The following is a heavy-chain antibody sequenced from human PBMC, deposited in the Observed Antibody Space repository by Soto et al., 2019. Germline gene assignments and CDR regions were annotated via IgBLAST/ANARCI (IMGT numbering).Heavy chain of an antibody. CDR3: AKYQTLGIGAARPLSPKTLYYYYGMDV. V-gene: IGHV3-30*18. J-gene: IGHJ6*01. CDR2: ISYDGSNK. D-gene: IGHD6-13*01. Sequence: GGSLRLSCAASGFTFSSYGMHWVRQAPGKGLEWVAVISYDGSNKYYADSVKGRFTISRDNSKNTLYLQMNSLRAEDTAVYYCAKYQTLGIGAARPLSPKTLYYYYGMDVWGQGTTVTVSS. CDR1: GFTFSSYG.